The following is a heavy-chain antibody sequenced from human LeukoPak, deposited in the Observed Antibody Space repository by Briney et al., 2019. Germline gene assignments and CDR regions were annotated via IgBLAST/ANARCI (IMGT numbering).Heavy chain of an antibody. D-gene: IGHD1-1*01. V-gene: IGHV4-34*01. Sequence: SETLSLTCAVYGGSFSGYYWSWSRQPPGKGLGLVGEINHSCSTNYNPSLKSRVTISVDTSMNQISLQRSSVTAADTAVYYCARGPQLGTLDYWGQGTLVTVSS. CDR2: INHSCST. CDR3: ARGPQLGTLDY. J-gene: IGHJ4*02. CDR1: GGSFSGYY.